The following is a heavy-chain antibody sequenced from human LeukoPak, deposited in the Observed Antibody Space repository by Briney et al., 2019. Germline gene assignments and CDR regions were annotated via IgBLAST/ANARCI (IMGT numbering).Heavy chain of an antibody. J-gene: IGHJ6*03. Sequence: GGSLRLSCAASGFTFTSYNMHWVRQAPGKGPEYVSVISSNGDSTYYADSVKGRFTISRDNSDNTLYLQMGSLRVEDTAVYFCARSAYYNYMDVWGKGTTVTVSS. V-gene: IGHV3-64*02. CDR1: GFTFTSYN. D-gene: IGHD3-3*01. CDR3: ARSAYYNYMDV. CDR2: ISSNGDST.